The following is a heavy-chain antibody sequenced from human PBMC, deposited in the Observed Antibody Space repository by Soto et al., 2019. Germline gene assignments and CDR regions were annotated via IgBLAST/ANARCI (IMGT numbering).Heavy chain of an antibody. CDR3: ARAVGGYDFWSASYYYYYYMDV. CDR2: INHSGST. J-gene: IGHJ6*03. Sequence: SETLSLTCAVYGGSFSGYYWSWIRQPPGRGLEWIGEINHSGSTNYNPSLKSRVAMSVDTSKNQFSLKLSSVTAADTAVYFCARAVGGYDFWSASYYYYYYMDVWGKGTTVTVSS. V-gene: IGHV4-34*01. CDR1: GGSFSGYY. D-gene: IGHD3-3*01.